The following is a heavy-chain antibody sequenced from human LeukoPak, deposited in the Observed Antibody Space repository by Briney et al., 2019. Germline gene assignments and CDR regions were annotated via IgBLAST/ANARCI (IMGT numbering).Heavy chain of an antibody. CDR2: LSYDGSYN. Sequence: GGSLRLSCAASGFSFSTYAMQWVRQAPGKGLEWVAVLSYDGSYNDYAESVKGRFTISRDNSKNTLYLQMNSLRAEDTAVYYCAKDRVNTAMAFYYFDYWGQGTLVTVSS. V-gene: IGHV3-30*04. D-gene: IGHD5-18*01. CDR3: AKDRVNTAMAFYYFDY. CDR1: GFSFSTYA. J-gene: IGHJ4*02.